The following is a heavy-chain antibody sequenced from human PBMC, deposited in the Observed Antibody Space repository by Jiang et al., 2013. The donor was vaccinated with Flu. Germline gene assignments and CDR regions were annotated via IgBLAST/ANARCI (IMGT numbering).Heavy chain of an antibody. D-gene: IGHD3-10*01. CDR2: IYYSGST. J-gene: IGHJ4*02. Sequence: SLTCTVSGGSISNYYWSWIRQPPGKGLEWIGYIYYSGSTNYNPSLKSRVTISVDTSKNQFSLKLSSVTAADTAVYYCATYNCGLGSRYWGQGTLVTVSS. V-gene: IGHV4-59*01. CDR1: GGSISNYY. CDR3: ATYNCGLGSRY.